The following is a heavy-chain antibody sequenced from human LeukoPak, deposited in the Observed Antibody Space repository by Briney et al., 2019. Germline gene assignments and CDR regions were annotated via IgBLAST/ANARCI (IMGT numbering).Heavy chain of an antibody. V-gene: IGHV4-30-2*01. CDR1: GGSISSGGYS. Sequence: PSETLSLTCAVYGGSISSGGYSWSWLRQPPGKGLEWIGYIYHSGSTYYNPSLKSRVTISVDRSKNQFSLKLSSVTAADTAVYYCARAYETMILTIWGQGTLVTVSS. J-gene: IGHJ4*02. CDR2: IYHSGST. D-gene: IGHD3-22*01. CDR3: ARAYETMILTI.